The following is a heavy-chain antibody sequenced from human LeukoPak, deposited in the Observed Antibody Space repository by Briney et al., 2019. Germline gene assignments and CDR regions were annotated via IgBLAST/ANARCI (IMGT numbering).Heavy chain of an antibody. Sequence: SETLSLTCTVSGGSISSYYWSWIRQPAGKGLEWIGRIYTSGSTNYNPSLKSRVTMSVDTSKNQFSLKLSSVTAADTAVYYCARDFQSSRKPDAFDIWGQGTMVTVSS. V-gene: IGHV4-4*07. CDR2: IYTSGST. CDR3: ARDFQSSRKPDAFDI. CDR1: GGSISSYY. J-gene: IGHJ3*02. D-gene: IGHD6-13*01.